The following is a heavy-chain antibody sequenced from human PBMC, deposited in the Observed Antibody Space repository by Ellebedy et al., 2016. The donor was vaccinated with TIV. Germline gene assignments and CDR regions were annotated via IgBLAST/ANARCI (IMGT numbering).Heavy chain of an antibody. CDR1: GFTFSSYG. CDR3: ARDRVVVVTD. Sequence: GGSLRLSCAASGFTFSSYGMHWVRQAPGKGLEWVAVISYDGSNKYYADSVRGRLTISRDNSKNTLYLQMNSLRAEDTAVYYCARDRVVVVTDWGQGTLVTVSS. CDR2: ISYDGSNK. V-gene: IGHV3-30*03. J-gene: IGHJ4*02. D-gene: IGHD2-15*01.